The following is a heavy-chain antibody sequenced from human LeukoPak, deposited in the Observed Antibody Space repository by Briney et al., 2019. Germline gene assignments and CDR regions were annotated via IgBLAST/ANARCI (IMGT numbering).Heavy chain of an antibody. Sequence: GGSLRLSCAASGFTFSGYWMHWVRQAPGKGLVWVSIINTDGSTARYADSVKGRFTISRDNAKNTLYLQMSSLRAEDTAVYYCARDRGPRTGFMVREAYDYWGQGTLVTVSS. J-gene: IGHJ4*02. CDR2: INTDGSTA. CDR3: ARDRGPRTGFMVREAYDY. D-gene: IGHD3-10*01. V-gene: IGHV3-74*01. CDR1: GFTFSGYW.